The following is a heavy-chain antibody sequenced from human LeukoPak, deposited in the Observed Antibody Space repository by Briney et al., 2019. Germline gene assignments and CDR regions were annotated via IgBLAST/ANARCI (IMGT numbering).Heavy chain of an antibody. V-gene: IGHV3-53*01. J-gene: IGHJ4*02. CDR1: GFSVTNNY. Sequence: GGSLRLSCAVSGFSVTNNYVSWVRQAPGEGLEWVSVFYVGGATYYADSVQDRFTISRDNSENILYLQMKSLRAEDTAVYYCARGDGYNFFDYWGQGTLVTVSS. D-gene: IGHD5-24*01. CDR3: ARGDGYNFFDY. CDR2: FYVGGAT.